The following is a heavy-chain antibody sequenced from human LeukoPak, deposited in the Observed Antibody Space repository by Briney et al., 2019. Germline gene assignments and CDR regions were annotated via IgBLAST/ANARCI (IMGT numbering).Heavy chain of an antibody. CDR2: IHSGST. J-gene: IGHJ1*01. V-gene: IGHV4-38-2*02. CDR3: ARDFCTSKWYNE. CDR1: GYSVSSPYY. Sequence: SETLSLTCDVSGYSVSSPYYWGWIRQPPGKGLEWIGTIHSGSTFYNLSLKSRVTISVDTSKNQFSLNLSSVTAADTAVYFCARDFCTSKWYNEWGQGTLVNGSS. D-gene: IGHD1-1*01.